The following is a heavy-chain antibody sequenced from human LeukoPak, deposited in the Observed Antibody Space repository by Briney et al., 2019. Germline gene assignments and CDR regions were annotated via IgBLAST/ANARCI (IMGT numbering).Heavy chain of an antibody. Sequence: GGTLRLSCAASGFTFSSYGMSWVRQAPGKGLEWVSYISSSGSTIYYADSVKGRFTISRDNAKNSLYLQMNSLRAEDTAVYYCARQRGGDGYVDYWGQGTLVTVSS. CDR2: ISSSGSTI. CDR3: ARQRGGDGYVDY. D-gene: IGHD2-21*02. V-gene: IGHV3-48*04. J-gene: IGHJ4*02. CDR1: GFTFSSYG.